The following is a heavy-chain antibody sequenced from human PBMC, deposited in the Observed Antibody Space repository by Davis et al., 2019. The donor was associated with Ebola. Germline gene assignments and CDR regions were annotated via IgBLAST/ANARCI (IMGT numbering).Heavy chain of an antibody. CDR3: ARKGVAAAGLFYYYYYGMDV. D-gene: IGHD6-13*01. Sequence: GESLKISCAASGFTFSSYGMHWVRQAPGKGLEWVAVIWYDGSNKYYADSVKGRFTISRDNAKNSLYLQMNSLRDEDTAVYYCARKGVAAAGLFYYYYYGMDVWGQGTTVTVSS. CDR1: GFTFSSYG. J-gene: IGHJ6*02. CDR2: IWYDGSNK. V-gene: IGHV3-33*01.